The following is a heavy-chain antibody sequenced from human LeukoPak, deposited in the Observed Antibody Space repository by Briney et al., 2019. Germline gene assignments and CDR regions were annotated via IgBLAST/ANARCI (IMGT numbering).Heavy chain of an antibody. D-gene: IGHD2-2*01. CDR1: GYTFTSYG. V-gene: IGHV1-46*01. CDR3: ARAHPGDLIVVVPAAIELSDGMDV. J-gene: IGHJ6*04. CDR2: INPSGGST. Sequence: GASVKVSCKASGYTFTSYGISWVRQAPGQGLEWMGIINPSGGSTSYAQKFQGRVTMTRDTSTSTVYMELSSLRSEDTAVYYCARAHPGDLIVVVPAAIELSDGMDVWGKGTTVTVSS.